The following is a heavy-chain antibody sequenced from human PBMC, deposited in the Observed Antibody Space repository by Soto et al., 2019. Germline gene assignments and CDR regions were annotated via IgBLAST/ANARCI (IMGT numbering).Heavy chain of an antibody. V-gene: IGHV3-23*01. J-gene: IGHJ4*02. CDR1: GFSFSSYA. Sequence: EVQLLESGGGLVQPGGSLRLSCAASGFSFSSYAMTWVRQAPGKGLEWVSAISGSGRITYYADSVKGRFTISRDNSKNTLDLQMNSLRAEDTAVYYCAKDIRGLRGAYYFDNWGQGILVTVSS. D-gene: IGHD3-10*01. CDR3: AKDIRGLRGAYYFDN. CDR2: ISGSGRIT.